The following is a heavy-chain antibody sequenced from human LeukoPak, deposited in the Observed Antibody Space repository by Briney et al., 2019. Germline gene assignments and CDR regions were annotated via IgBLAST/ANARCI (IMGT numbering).Heavy chain of an antibody. CDR1: GGSISSSSYY. CDR3: ASPSEAVGPKGAWYFDL. V-gene: IGHV4-39*01. Sequence: PSETLSLTCTVSGGSISSSSYYWGWIRQPPGKGLEWIGSIYYSGSTYYNPSLKSRVTISVDTSKNQFSLKLSSVTAADTAVYYCASPSEAVGPKGAWYFDLWGRGTLVTVSS. D-gene: IGHD6-19*01. CDR2: IYYSGST. J-gene: IGHJ2*01.